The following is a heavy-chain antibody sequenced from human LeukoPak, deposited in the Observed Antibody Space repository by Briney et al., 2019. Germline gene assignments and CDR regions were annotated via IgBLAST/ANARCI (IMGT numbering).Heavy chain of an antibody. D-gene: IGHD4-11*01. J-gene: IGHJ4*02. Sequence: PGRSLTLSCAAPGFTFNLYAMHWVRQAPGKGLEWVAIIWSDGTNRYYADSVKGRFTISRDDAGKTVYLQMSSLRPEDTGVYYCAKDAQRGFDYSNSLEYWGQGTPVTVST. CDR3: AKDAQRGFDYSNSLEY. CDR2: IWSDGTNR. CDR1: GFTFNLYA. V-gene: IGHV3-33*06.